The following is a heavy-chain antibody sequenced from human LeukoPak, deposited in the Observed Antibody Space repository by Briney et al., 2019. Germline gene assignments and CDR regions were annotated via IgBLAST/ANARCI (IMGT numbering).Heavy chain of an antibody. D-gene: IGHD1-26*01. J-gene: IGHJ6*03. V-gene: IGHV3-48*03. CDR1: GFTFSSYE. CDR3: ARDPYSGSYGDYYYYYMDV. CDR2: IIGSGDTI. Sequence: GGSLRLSCSASGFTFSSYEMNWVRQAPGKGLEWISYIIGSGDTIYYADSVKGRFTISRDNAKNSLFLQMNSLTADDTAVYYCARDPYSGSYGDYYYYYMDVWGKGTTVTISS.